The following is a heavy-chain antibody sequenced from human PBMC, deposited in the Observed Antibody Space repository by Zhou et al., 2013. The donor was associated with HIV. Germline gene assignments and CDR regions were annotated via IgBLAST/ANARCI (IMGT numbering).Heavy chain of an antibody. J-gene: IGHJ5*02. Sequence: QVQLVQSGAEVKKPGSSVRVSCKASGGLSNSHAINWVRQVPGQGLEWMGGITPMFDAANYAQKFQGRVTFTTDESTSTVFMDLSRLGSDDTAAYYCAKGGIVPGAIPAGWFDPWGQGTLVTVSS. CDR2: ITPMFDAA. CDR3: AKGGIVPGAIPAGWFDP. CDR1: GGLSNSHA. V-gene: IGHV1-69*05. D-gene: IGHD2-2*01.